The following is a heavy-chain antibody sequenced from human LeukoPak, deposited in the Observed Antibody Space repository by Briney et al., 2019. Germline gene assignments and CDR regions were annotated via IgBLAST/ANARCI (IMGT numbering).Heavy chain of an antibody. CDR1: GYIFTGYY. D-gene: IGHD3-3*02. V-gene: IGHV1-2*02. J-gene: IGHJ6*03. Sequence: ASVKVSCKASGYIFTGYYMHWVRQAPGQGLEWMGWINPNSGDTNYAQKFQGRVTMTRDTSISTAYMELSRLRSDDTAVYYCARAFYPGYYSYMAVWGKGTTVTVSS. CDR2: INPNSGDT. CDR3: ARAFYPGYYSYMAV.